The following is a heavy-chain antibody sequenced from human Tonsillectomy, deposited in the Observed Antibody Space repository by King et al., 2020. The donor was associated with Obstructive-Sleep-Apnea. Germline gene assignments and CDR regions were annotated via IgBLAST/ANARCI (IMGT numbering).Heavy chain of an antibody. V-gene: IGHV4-59*08. CDR2: IYYSGST. CDR1: GGSISSYY. D-gene: IGHD6-19*01. Sequence: QRQESGPGLVKPSETLFLTCTVSGGSISSYYWSWIRQPPGKGLEWIGYIYYSGSTNYNPSLKSRVTISVDTSKNQFSLKLSSVTAADTAVYYCARLIGSSGCYLFDYWGQGTLVTVSS. J-gene: IGHJ4*02. CDR3: ARLIGSSGCYLFDY.